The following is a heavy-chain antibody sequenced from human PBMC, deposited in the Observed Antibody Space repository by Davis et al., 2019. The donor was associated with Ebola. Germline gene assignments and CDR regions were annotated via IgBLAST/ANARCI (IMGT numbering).Heavy chain of an antibody. J-gene: IGHJ4*02. CDR1: GFTFSGPA. CDR3: TSTLIVTNDDY. D-gene: IGHD1-26*01. CDR2: IRSKANSYAT. V-gene: IGHV3-73*01. Sequence: PGGSLRLSCAASGFTFSGPAMHWVSQASGKGLEWVGRIRSKANSYATAYAASVKGRFTISRDDSRNTAYLQMNSLKTEDTAVYYCTSTLIVTNDDYWGQGTLVTVSS.